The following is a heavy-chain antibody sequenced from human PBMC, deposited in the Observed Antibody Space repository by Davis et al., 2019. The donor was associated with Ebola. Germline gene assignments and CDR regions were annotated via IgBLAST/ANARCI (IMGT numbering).Heavy chain of an antibody. J-gene: IGHJ4*02. CDR2: ISAYNGNT. Sequence: ASVNVSCKPSGYTFTSYGISWVRQAPGQGLEWMGWISAYNGNTNYAQKLQGRVTLTTDTSTSKAYMELRSLRSDDTAVYYCARGEATSCYDYWGQGTLVTVSS. D-gene: IGHD2-2*01. V-gene: IGHV1-18*01. CDR1: GYTFTSYG. CDR3: ARGEATSCYDY.